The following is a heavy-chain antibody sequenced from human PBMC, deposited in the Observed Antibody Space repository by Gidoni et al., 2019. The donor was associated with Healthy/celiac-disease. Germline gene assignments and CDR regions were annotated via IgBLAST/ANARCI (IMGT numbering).Heavy chain of an antibody. Sequence: QVQLVESGGGVVQPGRSLRLSCAASGFTFSSYGMHWVRQAPGKGLEWVAVISYDGSNKYYADSVKGRFTISRDNSKNTLYLQMNSLRAEDTAVYYCAKEGTMVRGVIWDWGQGTLVTVSS. J-gene: IGHJ4*02. CDR1: GFTFSSYG. D-gene: IGHD3-10*01. CDR3: AKEGTMVRGVIWD. CDR2: ISYDGSNK. V-gene: IGHV3-30*18.